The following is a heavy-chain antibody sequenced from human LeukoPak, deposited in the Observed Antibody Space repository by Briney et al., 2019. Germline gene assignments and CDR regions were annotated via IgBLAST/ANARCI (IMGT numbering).Heavy chain of an antibody. D-gene: IGHD6-19*01. V-gene: IGHV5-51*01. J-gene: IGHJ5*02. CDR1: GYIFTTYW. CDR3: ASVRQYSSGWYH. Sequence: GESLKISCKGSGYIFTTYWIGWVRQMPGKGLEWMGIIYPGDSETRYSPSLQGQVTISADKSISTAYLQWSSLRASDTAMYYCASVRQYSSGWYHWGQGTLVTVSS. CDR2: IYPGDSET.